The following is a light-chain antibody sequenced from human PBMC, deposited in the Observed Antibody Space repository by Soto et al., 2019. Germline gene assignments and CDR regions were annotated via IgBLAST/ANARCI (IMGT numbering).Light chain of an antibody. CDR1: QSIGRN. V-gene: IGKV1-39*01. CDR3: QQSYTTPIT. CDR2: TSS. J-gene: IGKJ5*01. Sequence: DSHMTPPPAQLSASVGHRVTIVCRASQSIGRNLNWYQQKAGKAPTLLMFTSSNLQSGVPSRFSGSGAGTEFTLTISSLQPEDFATYFCQQSYTTPITFGQGTRLEIK.